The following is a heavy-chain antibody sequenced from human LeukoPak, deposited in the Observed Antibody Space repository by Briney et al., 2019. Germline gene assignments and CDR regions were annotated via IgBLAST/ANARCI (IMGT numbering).Heavy chain of an antibody. J-gene: IGHJ6*03. CDR2: ISAYNGNT. CDR3: AKPYDVERSRPYYYYYYMDV. V-gene: IGHV1-18*01. Sequence: ASVKVSCKASGYTFTSYGISWVRQAPGQGLEWMGWISAYNGNTNYAQKLQGRVTMTTDTSTSTAYMELRSLRSDDTAVYYCAKPYDVERSRPYYYYYYMDVWGKGTTVTISS. CDR1: GYTFTSYG. D-gene: IGHD3-3*01.